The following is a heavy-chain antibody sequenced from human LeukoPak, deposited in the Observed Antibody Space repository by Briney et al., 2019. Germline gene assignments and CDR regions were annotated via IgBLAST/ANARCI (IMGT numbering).Heavy chain of an antibody. D-gene: IGHD3-22*01. J-gene: IGHJ3*02. CDR2: ISGSGGST. Sequence: GGSLRLSCAASGFTFSSYAMSWVRQAPGKGLEWVSAISGSGGSTYYADSVKGRFTISRDNSKNTLYLQMNSLRAEDTAVYYCAKEALGYYYDSSGSRTLDAFDIWGQGTMVTVSS. CDR3: AKEALGYYYDSSGSRTLDAFDI. V-gene: IGHV3-23*01. CDR1: GFTFSSYA.